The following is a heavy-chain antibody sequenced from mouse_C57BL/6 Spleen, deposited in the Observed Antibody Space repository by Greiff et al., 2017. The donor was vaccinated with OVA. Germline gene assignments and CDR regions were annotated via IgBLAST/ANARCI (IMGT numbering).Heavy chain of an antibody. D-gene: IGHD2-1*01. V-gene: IGHV1-42*01. CDR3: ARWDGNYVYYAMDY. Sequence: VQLQQSGPELVKPGASVKISCKASGYSFTGYYMNWVKQSPEKSLEWIGEINPSTGGTTYNQKFKAKATLTVDKSSSTAYMQLKSLTSEDSAVYYCARWDGNYVYYAMDYWGQGTSVTVSS. J-gene: IGHJ4*01. CDR2: INPSTGGT. CDR1: GYSFTGYY.